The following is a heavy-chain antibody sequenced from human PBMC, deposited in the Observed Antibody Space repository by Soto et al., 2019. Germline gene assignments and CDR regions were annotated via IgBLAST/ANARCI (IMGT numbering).Heavy chain of an antibody. V-gene: IGHV3-33*01. CDR3: ARDGGLF. D-gene: IGHD3-3*01. Sequence: QVQLVESGGGVVQPGRSLRLSCAASGFTFSSYGMHWVRQAPGKGLEWVAGIWYDGSNKYYADSVKGRFTISRDNSKNTLYLQMNSLRAEDTAVYYCARDGGLFWGQGTLVTVSA. CDR1: GFTFSSYG. CDR2: IWYDGSNK. J-gene: IGHJ4*02.